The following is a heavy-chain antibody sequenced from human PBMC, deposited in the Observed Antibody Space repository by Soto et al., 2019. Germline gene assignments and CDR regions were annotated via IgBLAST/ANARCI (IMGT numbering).Heavy chain of an antibody. CDR3: ARDRGVVVPAAEYWFDP. Sequence: GASVKVSCKASGGTFSSYTISWVRQAPGQGLEWMGRIIPILGIANYAQKFQGRVTITADKSTSTAYMELSSLRSEDTAVYYCARDRGVVVPAAEYWFDPWGQGTLVTVSS. D-gene: IGHD2-2*01. V-gene: IGHV1-69*04. CDR2: IIPILGIA. CDR1: GGTFSSYT. J-gene: IGHJ5*02.